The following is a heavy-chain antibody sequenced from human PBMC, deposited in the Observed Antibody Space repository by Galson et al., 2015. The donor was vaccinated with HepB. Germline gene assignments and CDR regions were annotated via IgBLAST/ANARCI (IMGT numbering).Heavy chain of an antibody. V-gene: IGHV1-46*03. CDR2: INPSDGST. Sequence: SCKASGYSFTSYYMHWARQAPGQGLEWMGIINPSDGSTTYAQKFQGRVTMTRDSSTSTVYMQLSSLRSDDTAVCYCSKFKRGVEGGDYWGQGTLVTVSS. J-gene: IGHJ4*02. D-gene: IGHD3-10*01. CDR3: SKFKRGVEGGDY. CDR1: GYSFTSYY.